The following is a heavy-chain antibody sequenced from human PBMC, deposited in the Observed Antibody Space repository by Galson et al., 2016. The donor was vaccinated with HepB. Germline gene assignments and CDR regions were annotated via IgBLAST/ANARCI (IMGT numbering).Heavy chain of an antibody. J-gene: IGHJ4*02. CDR2: IDWDDEK. CDR3: ARIVRGRTSSYYYFDY. Sequence: PALVKPTQTLALTCTFSGFSLTTTDMCVGWIRQPPGKTLEWLARIDWDDEKYYRTSLKTRLTISKDTAKNQVFLTMTDMDPMDTGTYYCARIVRGRTSSYYYFDYWGQGTLVTVSS. D-gene: IGHD3-10*01. CDR1: GFSLTTTDMC. V-gene: IGHV2-70*11.